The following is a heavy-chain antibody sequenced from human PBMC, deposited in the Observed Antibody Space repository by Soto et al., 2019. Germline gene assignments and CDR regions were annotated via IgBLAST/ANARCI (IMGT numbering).Heavy chain of an antibody. CDR1: GFTFSSYG. J-gene: IGHJ4*02. Sequence: GGSLRLSCAASGFTFSSYGMHWVRQAPGKGLEWVAVISYDGSNKYYADSVKGRFTISRDNSKNTLYLQMNSLRAEDTAVYYCAKEAPIVGAGPFDYWGQGTLVTVSS. D-gene: IGHD1-26*01. CDR3: AKEAPIVGAGPFDY. CDR2: ISYDGSNK. V-gene: IGHV3-30*18.